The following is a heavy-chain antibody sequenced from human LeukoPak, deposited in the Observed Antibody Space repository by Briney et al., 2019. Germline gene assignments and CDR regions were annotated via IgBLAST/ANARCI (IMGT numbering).Heavy chain of an antibody. CDR2: MNPDSGNT. J-gene: IGHJ6*03. D-gene: IGHD3-3*01. Sequence: EASVKVSCKASGYTFTGYYMHWVRQATGQGLEWMGWMNPDSGNTGYVQKFQGRVTITRNTSISTAYMELSSLRSEDTAVYYCARSNIWSGYPLYYYYYMDVWGKGTTVTVSS. CDR1: GYTFTGYY. CDR3: ARSNIWSGYPLYYYYYMDV. V-gene: IGHV1-8*03.